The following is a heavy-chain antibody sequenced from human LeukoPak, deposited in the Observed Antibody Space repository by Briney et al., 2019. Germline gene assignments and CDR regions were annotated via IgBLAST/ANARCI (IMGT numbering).Heavy chain of an antibody. V-gene: IGHV3-23*01. Sequence: GGSLRLSCAASGFTFSNYGMSWVRRAPGKGLEWVSGISPSGDILYYADSVKGQFTISRDNSKNTVYLQMNSLRAEDTAVYYCAKDVILTGYWGPYYYYYMDVWGKGTTVTISS. CDR2: ISPSGDIL. D-gene: IGHD3-9*01. CDR3: AKDVILTGYWGPYYYYYMDV. CDR1: GFTFSNYG. J-gene: IGHJ6*03.